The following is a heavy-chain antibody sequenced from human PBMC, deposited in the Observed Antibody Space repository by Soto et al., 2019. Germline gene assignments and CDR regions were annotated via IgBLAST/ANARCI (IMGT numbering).Heavy chain of an antibody. CDR3: ARDQSGAADF. CDR2: IYYSGST. V-gene: IGHV4-59*12. Sequence: SEPLSLPCPVSVASISSYYWSWIRQPPGKGLEWIGYIYYSGSTNYNPSLKSRVTLSVDTSKNEFSLNLKFVTAADTAVYFCARDQSGAADFWGPGTLVTVSS. J-gene: IGHJ3*01. CDR1: VASISSYY. D-gene: IGHD7-27*01.